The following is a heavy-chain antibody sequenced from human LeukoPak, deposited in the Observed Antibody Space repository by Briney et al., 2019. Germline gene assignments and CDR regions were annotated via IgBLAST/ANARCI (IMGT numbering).Heavy chain of an antibody. Sequence: AGGSLRLSCAASGFTFSRHWMHWVRQAPGKGLVWISRINSDASDTNYADFVKGRFTISRENAKNSLYLLMTSLRAEDTAVYYCARQNTPHGNFDYWGQGILVTVSS. D-gene: IGHD1-26*01. J-gene: IGHJ4*02. CDR2: INSDASDT. V-gene: IGHV3-74*01. CDR3: ARQNTPHGNFDY. CDR1: GFTFSRHW.